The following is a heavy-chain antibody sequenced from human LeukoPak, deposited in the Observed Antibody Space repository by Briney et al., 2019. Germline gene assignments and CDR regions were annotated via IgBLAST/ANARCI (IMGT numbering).Heavy chain of an antibody. Sequence: SETLSLTCTVSGGSISSSSYYWGWIRQPPGKGLEWIGSIYYSGSTYYNPSLKSRVTISVDTSKNQFSLKLSSVTAADTAVYYCARHRDDYGGPLGYWRQGTLVTVSS. CDR2: IYYSGST. V-gene: IGHV4-39*01. CDR3: ARHRDDYGGPLGY. CDR1: GGSISSSSYY. D-gene: IGHD4-23*01. J-gene: IGHJ4*02.